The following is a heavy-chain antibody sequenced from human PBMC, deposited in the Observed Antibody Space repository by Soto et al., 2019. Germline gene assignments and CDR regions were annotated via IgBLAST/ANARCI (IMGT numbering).Heavy chain of an antibody. CDR2: IYYSGST. CDR1: GGSISSYY. V-gene: IGHV4-59*01. D-gene: IGHD3-10*01. CDR3: ARVWGGAFDI. J-gene: IGHJ3*02. Sequence: QVQLQESGPGLVKPSETLSLTCTVSGGSISSYYWSWIRQPPGKGLEWIGYIYYSGSTNYNPSLKSRVTISVDTSKNQFSLKLSSVTAADTAVYYCARVWGGAFDIWSQGTMVTVSS.